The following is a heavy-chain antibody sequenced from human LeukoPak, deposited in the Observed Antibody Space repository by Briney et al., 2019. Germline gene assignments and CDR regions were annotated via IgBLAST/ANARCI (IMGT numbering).Heavy chain of an antibody. Sequence: ASVKVSCKASDHTFTRNGISWVRQAPGQGLEWMGWISAFNGNTNYAQKLQGRVTMTTDTSTSTAYMELRSLRSDDTAVYYCARGRPGEYQLLPGVFDYWGQGTLVTVSS. CDR3: ARGRPGEYQLLPGVFDY. CDR1: DHTFTRNG. J-gene: IGHJ4*02. CDR2: ISAFNGNT. D-gene: IGHD2-2*01. V-gene: IGHV1-18*01.